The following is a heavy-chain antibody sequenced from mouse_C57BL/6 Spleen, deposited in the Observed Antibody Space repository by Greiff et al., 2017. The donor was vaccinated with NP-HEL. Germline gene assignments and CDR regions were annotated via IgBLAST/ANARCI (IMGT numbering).Heavy chain of an antibody. CDR1: GYTFTSYW. CDR3: ARGGLLYLRVGYFDV. V-gene: IGHV1-64*01. Sequence: QVQLQQPGAELVKPGASVKLSCKASGYTFTSYWMHWVKQRPGQGLEWIGMIHPNSGSTNYNEKFKSKATLTVDKSSSTAYMQLSSLTSEDSAVYYCARGGLLYLRVGYFDVWGTGTTVTVSS. J-gene: IGHJ1*03. CDR2: IHPNSGST. D-gene: IGHD2-12*01.